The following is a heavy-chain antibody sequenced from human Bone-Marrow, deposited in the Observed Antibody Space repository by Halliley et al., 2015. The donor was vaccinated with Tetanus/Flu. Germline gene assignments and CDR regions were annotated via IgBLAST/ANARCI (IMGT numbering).Heavy chain of an antibody. Sequence: SRINGDGGSTTYADSVKGRFPTSRDNAKNTLYLQMNSLRAEDTAVYYCARAKRYSSDYYGMDVWGQGTTVTVSS. J-gene: IGHJ6*02. CDR2: INGDGGST. D-gene: IGHD5-18*01. V-gene: IGHV3-74*01. CDR3: ARAKRYSSDYYGMDV.